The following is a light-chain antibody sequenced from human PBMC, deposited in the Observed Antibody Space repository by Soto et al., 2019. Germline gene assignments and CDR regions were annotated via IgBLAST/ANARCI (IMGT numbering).Light chain of an antibody. CDR1: SGSVSTSYY. J-gene: IGLJ3*02. CDR3: LLYMGSGLWV. Sequence: QAVVTQEPSFSVSPGRTVTLTCGLSSGSVSTSYYPNWYQQTPGQAPRTLIYNTNIRSSGVPDRFSGSILENNAALTITGAQADDDSEYYCLLYMGSGLWVCGGGTKLAVL. CDR2: NTN. V-gene: IGLV8-61*01.